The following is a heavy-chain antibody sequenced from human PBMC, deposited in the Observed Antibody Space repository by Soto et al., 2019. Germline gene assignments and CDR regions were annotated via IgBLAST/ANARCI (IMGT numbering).Heavy chain of an antibody. J-gene: IGHJ4*02. CDR1: GGSISSGGYS. D-gene: IGHD3-22*01. CDR2: IYHSGST. CDR3: ARGGVDYYDSSGYYFSPYYFDY. V-gene: IGHV4-30-2*01. Sequence: SETLSLTCAASGGSISSGGYSWSWIRQPPGKGLEWIGYIYHSGSTYYNPSLKSRVTISVDRSKNQFSLKLSSVTAADTAVYYCARGGVDYYDSSGYYFSPYYFDYWGQGTLVTVSS.